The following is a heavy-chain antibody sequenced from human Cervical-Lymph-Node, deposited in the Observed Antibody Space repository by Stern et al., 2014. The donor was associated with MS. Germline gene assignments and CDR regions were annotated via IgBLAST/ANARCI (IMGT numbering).Heavy chain of an antibody. CDR3: ARSPPYYEFWNDYYYFDY. Sequence: QITLKESGPALVKPTQTLTLTCTFSGFSLSTSGMRVSWIRQPPGKALEWLARIVRDDDKFYSTSLKTRLTISKDTSKNQVVLTMTNMDPVDTATYYCARSPPYYEFWNDYYYFDYWGQGTLVAVSS. J-gene: IGHJ4*02. V-gene: IGHV2-70*04. CDR1: GFSLSTSGMR. D-gene: IGHD3-3*01. CDR2: IVRDDDK.